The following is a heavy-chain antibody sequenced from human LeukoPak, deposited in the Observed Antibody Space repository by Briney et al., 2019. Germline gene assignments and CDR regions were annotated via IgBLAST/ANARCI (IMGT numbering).Heavy chain of an antibody. D-gene: IGHD4-17*01. CDR2: VFYSGNT. CDR1: GGSISSRRFF. J-gene: IGHJ4*02. Sequence: SETLSLTCSVSGGSISSRRFFWGWIRQPPGKGLEWIGSVFYSGNTYYNPSLKSRVTISVDTSKNQFSLKLSSVTAADTAVYYCARHPPPYYGDYGFDYWGQGTLVTVSS. CDR3: ARHPPPYYGDYGFDY. V-gene: IGHV4-39*01.